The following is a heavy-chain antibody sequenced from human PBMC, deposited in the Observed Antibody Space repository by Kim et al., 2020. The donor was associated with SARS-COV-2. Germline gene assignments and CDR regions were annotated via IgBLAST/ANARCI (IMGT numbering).Heavy chain of an antibody. CDR3: ARSFRGYSSSWYSDY. CDR2: INPNSGGR. J-gene: IGHJ4*02. D-gene: IGHD6-13*01. V-gene: IGHV1-2*06. CDR1: GYTFTGYY. Sequence: ASVKVSCKASGYTFTGYYMHWVRQAPGQGLEWMGRINPNSGGRNYAQKFQGRVTMTRDTSISTAYMELSRLRSDDTAVYYCARSFRGYSSSWYSDYWGQGTLVTVSS.